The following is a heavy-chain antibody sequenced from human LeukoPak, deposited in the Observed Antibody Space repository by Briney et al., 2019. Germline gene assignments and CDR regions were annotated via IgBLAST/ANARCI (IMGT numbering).Heavy chain of an antibody. D-gene: IGHD2-15*01. J-gene: IGHJ6*02. CDR1: GFTFSSYD. V-gene: IGHV3-13*01. CDR2: ITAGGDT. Sequence: PGGSLRLSCAASGFTFSSYDMHWVRHATGKGLEWVSAITAGGDTYYPGSVKGRFTISRDNAKNSLYLQMNSLRAGDTAVYYCARGYCSGGSCYYYYYGMDVWGQGTTVTVSS. CDR3: ARGYCSGGSCYYYYYGMDV.